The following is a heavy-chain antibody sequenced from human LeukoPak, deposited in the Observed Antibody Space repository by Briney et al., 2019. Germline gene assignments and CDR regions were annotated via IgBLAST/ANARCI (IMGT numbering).Heavy chain of an antibody. CDR3: ASTTATTACLDY. V-gene: IGHV1-69*13. CDR1: GGTFSSYA. CDR2: IIPFFATA. J-gene: IGHJ4*02. D-gene: IGHD1-26*01. Sequence: ASVKVSCKASGGTFSSYAISWVRQAPGQGLEWMGRIIPFFATANYAQKFQGRVTITADESTSTAYMQLSNLRSEDTAVYYCASTTATTACLDYWGQGTLVTVSS.